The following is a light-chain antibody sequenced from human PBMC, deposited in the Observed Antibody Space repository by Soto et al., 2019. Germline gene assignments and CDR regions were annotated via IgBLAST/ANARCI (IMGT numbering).Light chain of an antibody. CDR1: SSDVGGYNY. CDR3: SSYTSSRTAV. J-gene: IGLJ7*01. V-gene: IGLV2-14*01. Sequence: QPVLTQPASVSGSPGQSITLSCTGTSSDVGGYNYVSWYQQHPGKAPKLIIYNFNNRPSGVSNRFSGSKSGNTASLTISGLQAEDEADYYCSSYTSSRTAVFGGGTQLTVL. CDR2: NFN.